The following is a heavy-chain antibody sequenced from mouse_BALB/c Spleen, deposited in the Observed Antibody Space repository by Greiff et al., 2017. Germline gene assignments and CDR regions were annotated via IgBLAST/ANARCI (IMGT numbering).Heavy chain of an antibody. CDR2: INPSTGYT. CDR1: GYTFTSYW. V-gene: IGHV1-7*01. D-gene: IGHD2-2*01. CDR3: ARGGYDDAWFAY. J-gene: IGHJ3*01. Sequence: QVHVKQSGAELAKPGASVKMSCKASGYTFTSYWMHWVKQRPGQGLEWIGYINPSTGYTEYNQKFKDKATLTADKSSSTAYMQLSSLTSEDSAVYYCARGGYDDAWFAYRGEESLGTVS.